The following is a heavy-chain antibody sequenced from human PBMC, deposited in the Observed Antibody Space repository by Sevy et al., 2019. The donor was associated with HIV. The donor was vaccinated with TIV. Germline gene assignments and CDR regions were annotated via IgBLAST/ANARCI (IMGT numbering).Heavy chain of an antibody. Sequence: ASVKVSCKVSGYTLTELSIHWVRQAPGKGLEWMGGFDPEDGETIYAQKFQGRVTMTEDTSTDTAYMELSSLRSEDTAVYYCATSPDYYDSSRDAFDIWGQGTMVNVSS. CDR2: FDPEDGET. CDR1: GYTLTELS. D-gene: IGHD3-22*01. V-gene: IGHV1-24*01. CDR3: ATSPDYYDSSRDAFDI. J-gene: IGHJ3*02.